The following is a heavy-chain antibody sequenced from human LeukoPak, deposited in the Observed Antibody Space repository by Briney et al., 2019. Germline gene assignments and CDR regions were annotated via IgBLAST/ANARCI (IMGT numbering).Heavy chain of an antibody. CDR1: GGSISSSSYY. D-gene: IGHD3-22*01. V-gene: IGHV4-39*01. CDR3: ARHKDSSGYYYRDY. Sequence: PSETLSLTCTVSGGSISSSSYYWGWIRQPPGKGLEWIGSIYYSGSTYYNPSLKSRVTISVDTSKNQFSLKLSSVTAADTAVYYCARHKDSSGYYYRDYWGQGTLVTVSS. CDR2: IYYSGST. J-gene: IGHJ4*02.